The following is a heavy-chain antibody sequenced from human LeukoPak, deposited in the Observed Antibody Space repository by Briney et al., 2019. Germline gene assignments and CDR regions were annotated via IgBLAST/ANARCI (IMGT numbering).Heavy chain of an antibody. D-gene: IGHD6-13*01. V-gene: IGHV3-21*01. CDR2: ISSSSGSI. J-gene: IGHJ5*02. CDR1: GFSFSVYS. Sequence: PGGSLRLSCAASGFSFSVYSMNWVRQAPGKGLEWVSSISSSSGSIYYADSVKGRFTISRDNAKNSLYLQMNSLRAEDTAVYYCARHLDPSVAAAFDPWGQGTLVTVSS. CDR3: ARHLDPSVAAAFDP.